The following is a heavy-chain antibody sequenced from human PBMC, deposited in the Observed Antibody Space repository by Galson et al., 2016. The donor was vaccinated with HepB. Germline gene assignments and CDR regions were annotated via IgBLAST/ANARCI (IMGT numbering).Heavy chain of an antibody. J-gene: IGHJ4*02. CDR3: ARDMQEYSTSSCDY. D-gene: IGHD6-6*01. CDR1: GFTFSSYA. V-gene: IGHV3-33*01. CDR2: IWFDGSNK. Sequence: SLRLSCAASGFTFSSYAMHWVRQAPGKGLEWVAVIWFDGSNKYYADSVKGRFTISRDNSKNTLYLQMNSLRAEDTAVYYCARDMQEYSTSSCDYWGQGTLVTVSS.